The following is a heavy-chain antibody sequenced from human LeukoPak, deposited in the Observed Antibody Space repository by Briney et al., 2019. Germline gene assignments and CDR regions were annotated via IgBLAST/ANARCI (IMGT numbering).Heavy chain of an antibody. CDR3: ASSSGWYGDAFDI. J-gene: IGHJ3*02. CDR1: GFTVSSNY. D-gene: IGHD6-19*01. CDR2: NSGGST. Sequence: GGSLRLSCAASGFTVSSNYMSWFRQAPGKGLEWVSVNSGGSTYYAYSVKGRFTISRHNSKNTLYLQMNSLRAEDTAVYYCASSSGWYGDAFDIWGQGTMVTVSS. V-gene: IGHV3-53*04.